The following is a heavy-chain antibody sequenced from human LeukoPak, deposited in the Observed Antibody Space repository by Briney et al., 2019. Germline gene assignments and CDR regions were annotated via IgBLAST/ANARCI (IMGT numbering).Heavy chain of an antibody. J-gene: IGHJ4*02. V-gene: IGHV1-69*13. Sequence: GASVKVSCKASGGTFISYAISWVRQAPGQGLEWMGGIIPIFGTANYAQKFQGRVTITADESTSTAYMELSSLRSEDTAVYYCASFSADFWSGYYTEYDYWGQGTLVTVSS. CDR1: GGTFISYA. CDR3: ASFSADFWSGYYTEYDY. CDR2: IIPIFGTA. D-gene: IGHD3-3*01.